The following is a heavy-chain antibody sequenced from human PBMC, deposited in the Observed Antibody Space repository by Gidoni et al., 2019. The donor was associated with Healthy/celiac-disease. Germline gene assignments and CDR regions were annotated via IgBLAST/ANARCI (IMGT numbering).Heavy chain of an antibody. J-gene: IGHJ4*02. Sequence: EVQLLESGGGLVQPGGSLSLSCAASGFTFSSYAMSWVRQAPGKGLEWVSAISGSGGSTYYADSVKGRFTISRDNSKNTLYLQMNSLRAEDTAVYYCARVYSSGWRVDYWGQGTLVTVSS. V-gene: IGHV3-23*01. CDR2: ISGSGGST. D-gene: IGHD6-19*01. CDR1: GFTFSSYA. CDR3: ARVYSSGWRVDY.